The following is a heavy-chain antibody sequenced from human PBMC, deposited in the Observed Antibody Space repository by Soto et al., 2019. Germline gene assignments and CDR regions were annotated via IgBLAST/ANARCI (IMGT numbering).Heavy chain of an antibody. D-gene: IGHD3-16*01. Sequence: PGRFLRLSGAASGFAFCSYRMNWVRQAPGKWLHSVSRISGSGGGTSYADSVKGRFTFSRDNSKNTLYLQMNSLRAEDTAVYYCAKFGMATTKRSPPYYMDYWAQGALVTVSA. V-gene: IGHV3-23*01. CDR1: GFAFCSYR. J-gene: IGHJ4*02. CDR2: ISGSGGGT. CDR3: AKFGMATTKRSPPYYMDY.